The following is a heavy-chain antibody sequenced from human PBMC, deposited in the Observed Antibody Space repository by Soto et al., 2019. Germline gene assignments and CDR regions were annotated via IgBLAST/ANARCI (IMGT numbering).Heavy chain of an antibody. CDR3: VRPLPSGQTHARDV. CDR2: IYNDGTT. J-gene: IGHJ6*02. CDR1: GLPVAGSY. Sequence: QPGGSLRLSCVASGLPVAGSYMAWVRQAPGKGLEWASVIYNDGTTYYSQSVEGRFTISRDTSKNTLYLQMDRLRDEDTAVYYCVRPLPSGQTHARDVWGQATAVTVSS. D-gene: IGHD3-10*01. V-gene: IGHV3-53*01.